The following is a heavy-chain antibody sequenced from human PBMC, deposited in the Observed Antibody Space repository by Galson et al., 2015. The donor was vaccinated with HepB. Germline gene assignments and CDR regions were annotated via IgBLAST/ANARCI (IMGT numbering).Heavy chain of an antibody. Sequence: SLRLSCAASGFTFSSYGMHWVRQAPGKGLEWVAFIRYDGSNKYYADSVKGRFTISRDNSKNTLYLQMNSLRAEDTAVYYCAKERGSSWYFAAKYYFDYWGQGTLVTVSS. CDR2: IRYDGSNK. V-gene: IGHV3-30*02. J-gene: IGHJ4*02. CDR3: AKERGSSWYFAAKYYFDY. CDR1: GFTFSSYG. D-gene: IGHD6-13*01.